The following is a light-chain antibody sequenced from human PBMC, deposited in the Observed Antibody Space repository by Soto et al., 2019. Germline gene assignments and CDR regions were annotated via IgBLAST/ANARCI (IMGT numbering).Light chain of an antibody. Sequence: VLTQSPGTLSLSPGERATLSCRAGQSVSSGYLAWYQQKPGQAPRILIYATYTRATGIPDRFSGSGSGTDVALTISRLQPEDFAGYYCQQYGPSPLYTFGQGTKLEIK. CDR1: QSVSSGY. V-gene: IGKV3-20*01. CDR2: ATY. J-gene: IGKJ2*01. CDR3: QQYGPSPLYT.